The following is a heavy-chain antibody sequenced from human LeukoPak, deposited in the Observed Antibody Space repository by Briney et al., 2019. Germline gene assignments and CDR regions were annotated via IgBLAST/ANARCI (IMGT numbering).Heavy chain of an antibody. CDR2: IYYSGST. CDR3: ATGYSSSARFDP. Sequence: SETLSLTCTVSGGSISSSSYYWGWIRQPPGKGLGWIGSIYYSGSTNYSPSLKSRVTISVDTSKNQFSLKLSSVTAADTAVYYCATGYSSSARFDPWGQGALVTVSS. J-gene: IGHJ5*02. D-gene: IGHD6-13*01. V-gene: IGHV4-39*07. CDR1: GGSISSSSYY.